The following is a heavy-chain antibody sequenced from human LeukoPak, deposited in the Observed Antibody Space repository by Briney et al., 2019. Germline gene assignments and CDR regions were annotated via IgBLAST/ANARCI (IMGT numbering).Heavy chain of an antibody. CDR3: ARGARYCSGGSCYGY. CDR1: GYTFTSYD. CDR2: MNPNSGNT. J-gene: IGHJ4*02. Sequence: ASVKVSCKASGYTFTSYDINWVRQATGQGLEWMGWMNPNSGNTGYAQKFQGRITMTRNTSISTAYMELSSLRSEDTAVYYCARGARYCSGGSCYGYWGQGTLVTVSS. V-gene: IGHV1-8*01. D-gene: IGHD2-15*01.